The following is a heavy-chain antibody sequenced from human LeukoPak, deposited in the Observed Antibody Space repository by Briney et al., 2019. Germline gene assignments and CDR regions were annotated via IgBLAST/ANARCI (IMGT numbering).Heavy chain of an antibody. CDR1: GFTFSSYA. CDR2: ISGSGGST. Sequence: GGSLRLSCAASGFTFSSYAMSWVRQAPGKGLEWVSAISGSGGSTYYADSVKGRFTISRDNSKNTLYLQMNSLRAEDTAVYYCAKDIVVVVAATIGTFDYWGQGTLVTVSS. V-gene: IGHV3-23*01. J-gene: IGHJ4*02. CDR3: AKDIVVVVAATIGTFDY. D-gene: IGHD2-15*01.